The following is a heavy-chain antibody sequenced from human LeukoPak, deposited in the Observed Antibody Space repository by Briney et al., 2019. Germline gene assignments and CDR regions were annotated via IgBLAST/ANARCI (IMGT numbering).Heavy chain of an antibody. Sequence: SVKVSCKASGGTFSSYAISWVRQAPGQGLEWMGGIIPIFSTANYAQKFQGRVTITADKSTSTAYMELSSLRSEDTAVYYCARDKGNSSSWYRYYYYGMDVWGKGTTVTVSS. J-gene: IGHJ6*04. CDR1: GGTFSSYA. CDR2: IIPIFSTA. V-gene: IGHV1-69*06. CDR3: ARDKGNSSSWYRYYYYGMDV. D-gene: IGHD6-13*01.